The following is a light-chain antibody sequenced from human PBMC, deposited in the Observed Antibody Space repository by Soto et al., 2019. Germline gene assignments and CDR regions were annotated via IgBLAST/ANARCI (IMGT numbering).Light chain of an antibody. V-gene: IGKV3-15*01. Sequence: EIVMTQSPATLSVSPGERATLSCRASQSVSSNLAWYQQKPGQAPRLLIYGASTRATGIPARFSGSGSGTDFTLTISSLQSEDFAVYYCQQDNNWPPVTFGQGTKVEIK. CDR2: GAS. CDR1: QSVSSN. CDR3: QQDNNWPPVT. J-gene: IGKJ1*01.